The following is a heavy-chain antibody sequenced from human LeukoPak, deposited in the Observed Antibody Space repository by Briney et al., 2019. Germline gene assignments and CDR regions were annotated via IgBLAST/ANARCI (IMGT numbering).Heavy chain of an antibody. V-gene: IGHV3-23*01. CDR3: DKAVAGPNYYYYGMDV. CDR2: ISGSGGST. Sequence: GGSLRLSCAASGFTFSSYAMSWVRQAPGKGLEWVSAISGSGGSTYYADSVKGRFTISRDNSKNTLYLQMNSLRAEDTAVYYCDKAVAGPNYYYYGMDVWGQGTTVTVSS. CDR1: GFTFSSYA. J-gene: IGHJ6*02. D-gene: IGHD6-19*01.